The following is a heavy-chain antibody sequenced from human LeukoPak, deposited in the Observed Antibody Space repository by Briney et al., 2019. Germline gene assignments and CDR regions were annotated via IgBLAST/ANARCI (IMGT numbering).Heavy chain of an antibody. V-gene: IGHV3-7*01. D-gene: IGHD1-26*01. CDR3: ARGRELQQLTYGMDV. J-gene: IGHJ6*02. CDR1: GFTFSSYW. CDR2: IKQDGSEK. Sequence: PGGSLRLSCAASGFTFSSYWMSWVRQAPGKGLEWVANIKQDGSEKYYVDSVKGRFTISRDNAKNSLYLQMNSLRAEDTAVYYCARGRELQQLTYGMDVWGQGTTVTVSS.